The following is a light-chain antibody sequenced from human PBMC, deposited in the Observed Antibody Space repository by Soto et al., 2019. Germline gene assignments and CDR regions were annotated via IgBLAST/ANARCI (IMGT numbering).Light chain of an antibody. CDR2: GAS. V-gene: IGKV3-15*01. CDR1: QSVSSN. Sequence: EIVMTQSPATLSVSPGERATLSCRASQSVSSNLAWYQQKPGQAPRLLIYGASTRATGIPGRFSGSGSGTEFTLTISSLQSEDFAVYYCQQYNNWPPGSITFGQGTRLEIK. J-gene: IGKJ5*01. CDR3: QQYNNWPPGSIT.